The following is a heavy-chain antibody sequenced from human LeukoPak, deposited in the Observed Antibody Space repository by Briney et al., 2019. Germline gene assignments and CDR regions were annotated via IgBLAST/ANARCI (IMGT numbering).Heavy chain of an antibody. CDR2: IKQDGSEK. D-gene: IGHD3-10*01. CDR1: GFTISNLW. V-gene: IGHV3-7*01. CDR3: ARDGFSMVRGVFDY. J-gene: IGHJ4*02. Sequence: GGSLRLSCAASGFTISNLWMTWVRQAPGKGLECVAHIKQDGSEKYYVDSVKGRFTISRDNAKNSLYLQMNSLRAEDTAVYYCARDGFSMVRGVFDYWGQGTLVTVSS.